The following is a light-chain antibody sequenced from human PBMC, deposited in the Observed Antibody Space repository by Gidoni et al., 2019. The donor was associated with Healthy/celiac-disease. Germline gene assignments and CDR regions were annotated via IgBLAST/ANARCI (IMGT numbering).Light chain of an antibody. V-gene: IGLV2-23*02. CDR2: EVS. Sequence: QSALTQPASVSGSPGQSITISCTGTSSDVGSYHLVSWYHQHPGKAPKLMIYEVSKRPSGVSNRFSGSKSGNTASLTISGLQAEDEADYYCCSYAGSSPFVFGTGTKVTVL. J-gene: IGLJ1*01. CDR1: SSDVGSYHL. CDR3: CSYAGSSPFV.